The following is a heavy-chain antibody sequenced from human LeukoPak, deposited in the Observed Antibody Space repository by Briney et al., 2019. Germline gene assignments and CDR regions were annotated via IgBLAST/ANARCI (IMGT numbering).Heavy chain of an antibody. CDR2: ISSSSSTI. D-gene: IGHD3/OR15-3a*01. Sequence: SGGSLRLSCAASGFTFSSYSMNWVRQAPGKGLEWVSYISSSSSTIYYADSVKGRFTISRDNAKNSLYLQMNSLRAEDTAVYYCARLWPAASSSRFDYWGQGTLVTVSS. J-gene: IGHJ4*02. CDR1: GFTFSSYS. CDR3: ARLWPAASSSRFDY. V-gene: IGHV3-48*01.